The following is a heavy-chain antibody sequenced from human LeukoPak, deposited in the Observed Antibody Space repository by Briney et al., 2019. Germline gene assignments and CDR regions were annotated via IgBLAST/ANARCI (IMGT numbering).Heavy chain of an antibody. CDR1: GGSFSGYY. J-gene: IGHJ4*02. V-gene: IGHV4-34*01. CDR3: ARAQPWYYYGSGSYSAIGY. D-gene: IGHD3-10*01. CDR2: INHSGST. Sequence: SETLSLTCAVYGGSFSGYYWSWIRQPPGKGLEWIGEINHSGSTNYNPSLKSRVTISVDTSKNQLSLKLSSVTAADTAVYYCARAQPWYYYGSGSYSAIGYWGQGTLVTVSS.